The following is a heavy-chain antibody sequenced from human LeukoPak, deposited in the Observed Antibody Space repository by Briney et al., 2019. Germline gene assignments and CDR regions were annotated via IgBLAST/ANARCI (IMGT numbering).Heavy chain of an antibody. CDR2: ISGSGGST. CDR3: AKDQQQLIQYDF. Sequence: PGGSLRLSCAASGFTFSRYAMSWVRQAPGKGLEWFSVISGSGGSTYYADSVKGRFTISRDNSKNTLYLQMNSLRAEDTAVYYCAKDQQQLIQYDFWGQGTLVTVSS. CDR1: GFTFSRYA. D-gene: IGHD6-13*01. V-gene: IGHV3-23*01. J-gene: IGHJ4*02.